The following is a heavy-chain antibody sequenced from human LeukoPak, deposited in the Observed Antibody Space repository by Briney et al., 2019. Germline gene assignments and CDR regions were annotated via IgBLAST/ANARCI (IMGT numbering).Heavy chain of an antibody. CDR1: GFTFSSYS. V-gene: IGHV3-21*01. CDR2: ISSSSSYI. Sequence: GGSLRLSCAASGFTFSSYSMNWVHQAPGKGLEWVSSISSSSSYIYYADSVKGRFTISRDNAKNSLYLQMNSLRAEDTAVYYCAHPWGAGAFDIWGQGTMVTVSS. J-gene: IGHJ3*02. CDR3: AHPWGAGAFDI. D-gene: IGHD7-27*01.